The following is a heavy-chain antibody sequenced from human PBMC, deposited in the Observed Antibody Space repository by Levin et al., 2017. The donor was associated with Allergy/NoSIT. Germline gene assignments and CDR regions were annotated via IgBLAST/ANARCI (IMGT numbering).Heavy chain of an antibody. J-gene: IGHJ5*02. CDR1: RFTFSSHA. CDR3: ARGALFGVAPNWFDP. Sequence: HTGGSLRLSCAASRFTFSSHAMSWVRQAPGKGLEWASAISGSGVSTYYADSVKGRFTISRDNSKNTLYLQMNSLRAEDTAVYYCARGALFGVAPNWFDPWGQGTLVTVSS. D-gene: IGHD3-3*01. CDR2: ISGSGVST. V-gene: IGHV3-23*01.